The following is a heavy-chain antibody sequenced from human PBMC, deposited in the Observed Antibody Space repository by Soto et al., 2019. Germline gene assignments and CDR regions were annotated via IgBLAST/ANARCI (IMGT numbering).Heavy chain of an antibody. CDR1: GFTFSSYW. CDR3: ARFKVEVSGTTSFDY. V-gene: IGHV3-7*01. CDR2: IKQDGSEK. J-gene: IGHJ4*02. Sequence: EVQLVESGGGLVQPGGSLRLSCAASGFTFSSYWMSWVRQAPGKGLEWVANIKQDGSEKYYGDSVKGRFTISRDNAKNSLYLQMNSLRAEDTAVYYCARFKVEVSGTTSFDYWGQGTLVTVSS. D-gene: IGHD1-7*01.